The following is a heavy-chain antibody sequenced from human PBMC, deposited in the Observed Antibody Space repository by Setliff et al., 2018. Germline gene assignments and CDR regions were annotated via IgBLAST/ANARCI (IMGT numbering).Heavy chain of an antibody. CDR3: ARAMVRGVIINGFDY. D-gene: IGHD3-10*01. J-gene: IGHJ4*02. V-gene: IGHV4-38-2*01. Sequence: PSETLSLTCAVSGYSISSGYFWGWIRQPPGKGLEWIGSIYHSGKTYYNPSLKSRVTISVDTSKNQFSLKLSSVTAADTAVYYCARAMVRGVIINGFDYWGQGTLVTVSS. CDR2: IYHSGKT. CDR1: GYSISSGYF.